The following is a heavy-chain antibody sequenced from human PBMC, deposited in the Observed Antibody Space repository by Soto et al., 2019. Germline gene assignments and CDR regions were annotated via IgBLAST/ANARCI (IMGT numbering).Heavy chain of an antibody. D-gene: IGHD5-12*01. Sequence: QVQLVESGGGLVKPGGTLRLSCVASGFTFSDYYMSWIRQAPGKGLEWVSYISSSSSYTNYADSVKGRFTISRDNAKNPLYLQRNARRDDDRAVYYCARDHHRYSGYDYVDYWGQGPLVTVAS. V-gene: IGHV3-11*05. CDR1: GFTFSDYY. J-gene: IGHJ4*02. CDR2: ISSSSSYT. CDR3: ARDHHRYSGYDYVDY.